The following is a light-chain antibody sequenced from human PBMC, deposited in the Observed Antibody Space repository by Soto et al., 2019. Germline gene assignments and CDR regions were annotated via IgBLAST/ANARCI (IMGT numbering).Light chain of an antibody. J-gene: IGLJ3*02. CDR1: SSNIGRNT. V-gene: IGLV1-44*01. CDR3: AAWDDSLSGPV. CDR2: GNN. Sequence: QSVLTQPPSASGTPGQRVTISCSGSSSNIGRNTVNWYQQFPGTAHKLLIYGNNQRPSGVPDRFYGSKSGTSASLASSGLQSEDEADYYCAAWDDSLSGPVFGGGTKLTVL.